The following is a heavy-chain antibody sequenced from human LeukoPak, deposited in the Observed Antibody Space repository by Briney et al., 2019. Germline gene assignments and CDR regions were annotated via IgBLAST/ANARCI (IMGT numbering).Heavy chain of an antibody. J-gene: IGHJ4*02. Sequence: GGSLRLSCAASGFTFSSYGMHWVRQAPGKGLEWVADIKQDGSEKYYVDSVKGRFTISRDNAKNSLYLQMNSLRAEDTAVYYCARGVGYYYGSSGYYQTFDYWGQGTLVTVSS. V-gene: IGHV3-7*01. CDR2: IKQDGSEK. D-gene: IGHD3-22*01. CDR3: ARGVGYYYGSSGYYQTFDY. CDR1: GFTFSSYG.